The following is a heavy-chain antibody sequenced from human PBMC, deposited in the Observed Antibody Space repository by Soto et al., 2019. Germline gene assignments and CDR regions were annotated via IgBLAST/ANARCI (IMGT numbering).Heavy chain of an antibody. CDR1: GGTFSSYA. Sequence: SVKVSCKASGGTFSSYAISWVRQAPGQGLEWMGGIIPIFGTANYAQRFQGRVTITADKSTSTAYMELSSLRSEDTAVYYCASLEDYYDSSGYNWYFDLWGRGTLVTVSS. CDR3: ASLEDYYDSSGYNWYFDL. D-gene: IGHD3-22*01. V-gene: IGHV1-69*06. CDR2: IIPIFGTA. J-gene: IGHJ2*01.